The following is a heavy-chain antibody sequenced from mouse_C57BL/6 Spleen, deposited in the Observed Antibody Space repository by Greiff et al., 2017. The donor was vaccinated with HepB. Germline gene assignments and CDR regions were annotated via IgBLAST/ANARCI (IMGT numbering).Heavy chain of an antibody. J-gene: IGHJ2*01. D-gene: IGHD1-1*01. CDR2: INPSTGGT. CDR3: ARNGRLYFDY. CDR1: GYSFTGYY. Sequence: VQLQQSGPELVKPGASVKISCKASGYSFTGYYMNWVKQSPEKSLEWIGEINPSTGGTTYNQKFKAKATLTVDKSSSTAYMQLKSLTSEDSAVYYCARNGRLYFDYWGQGTTLTVSS. V-gene: IGHV1-42*01.